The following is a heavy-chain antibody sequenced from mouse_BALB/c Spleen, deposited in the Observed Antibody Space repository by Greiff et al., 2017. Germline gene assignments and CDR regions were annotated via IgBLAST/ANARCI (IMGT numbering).Heavy chain of an antibody. V-gene: IGHV7-3*02. CDR3: ARDYYDYDGYAMDY. Sequence: EVQLQESGGGLVQPGGSLRLSCATSGFTFTDYYMSWVRQPPGKALEWLGFIRNKANGYTTEYSASVKGRFTISRDNSQSILYLQMNTLRAEDSATYYCARDYYDYDGYAMDYWGQGTSVTVSS. D-gene: IGHD2-4*01. J-gene: IGHJ4*01. CDR2: IRNKANGYTT. CDR1: GFTFTDYY.